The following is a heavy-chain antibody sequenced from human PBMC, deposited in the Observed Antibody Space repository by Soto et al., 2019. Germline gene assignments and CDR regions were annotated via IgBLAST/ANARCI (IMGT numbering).Heavy chain of an antibody. Sequence: PGGSLRLSCAASGLTFSSYDMNWVRQAPGKGLEWVSYISSGGGTTYYADSVKGRFTISRDNAKNSLYLQMNSLRVDDTAVYYCARDLGPNAPDYWGQGTLVTVSS. CDR2: ISSGGGTT. D-gene: IGHD2-2*01. CDR1: GLTFSSYD. V-gene: IGHV3-48*03. CDR3: ARDLGPNAPDY. J-gene: IGHJ4*02.